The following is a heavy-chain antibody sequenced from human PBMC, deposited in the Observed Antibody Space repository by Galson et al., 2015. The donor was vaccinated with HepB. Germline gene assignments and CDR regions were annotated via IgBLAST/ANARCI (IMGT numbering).Heavy chain of an antibody. J-gene: IGHJ4*02. Sequence: SLRLSCATSGFNFSSYSMNWVRQAPGKGLEWVSYISSSSFTIYYADSVKGRFTISRDNAKNSLYLQMNSLRDEDTAVYYCARCPYYYDGSGYILEYWGQGALVTVSS. CDR1: GFNFSSYS. CDR3: ARCPYYYDGSGYILEY. D-gene: IGHD3-22*01. CDR2: ISSSSFTI. V-gene: IGHV3-48*02.